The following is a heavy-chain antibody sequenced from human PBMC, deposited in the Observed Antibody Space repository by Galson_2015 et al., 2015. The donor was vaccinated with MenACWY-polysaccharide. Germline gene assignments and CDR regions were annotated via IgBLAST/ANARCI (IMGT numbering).Heavy chain of an antibody. D-gene: IGHD6-13*01. CDR3: ARVRIASRSFDY. Sequence: LRLSCAASGFTFSNYHMNWVRQAPGKGLEGASYISSSSTIYYADSVKGRFTISRDNAKNSLYLQMNSLRAEDTAVYYCARVRIASRSFDYWGQGTLVTVSS. V-gene: IGHV3-69-1*01. J-gene: IGHJ4*02. CDR2: ISSSSTI. CDR1: GFTFSNYH.